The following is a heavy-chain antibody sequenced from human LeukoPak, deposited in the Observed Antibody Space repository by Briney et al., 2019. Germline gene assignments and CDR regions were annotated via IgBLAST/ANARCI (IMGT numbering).Heavy chain of an antibody. J-gene: IGHJ4*02. V-gene: IGHV4-34*01. D-gene: IGHD2-15*01. CDR2: INHSGST. CDR3: ARASVVATAQYYFDY. CDR1: GGSFSGHY. Sequence: PSETLSLTCAVYGGSFSGHYWSWIRQPPGKGLEWIGEINHSGSTNYNPSLKSRVTISVDTSKNQFSLKLSSVTAADTAVYYCARASVVATAQYYFDYWGQGTLVTVSS.